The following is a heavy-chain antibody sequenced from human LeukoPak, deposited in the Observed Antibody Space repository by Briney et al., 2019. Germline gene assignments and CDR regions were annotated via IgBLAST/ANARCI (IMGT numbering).Heavy chain of an antibody. CDR1: GYTFTSYG. Sequence: ASVTVSCKASGYTFTSYGISWVRHAPAPGLEWMGWISAYNGNTNYAQKLQGRVTMTTDTSTSTAYMELRSLRSDDTAVYYCARDSGYGDYAPGYWGQGTLVTVSS. V-gene: IGHV1-18*04. CDR3: ARDSGYGDYAPGY. D-gene: IGHD4-17*01. CDR2: ISAYNGNT. J-gene: IGHJ4*02.